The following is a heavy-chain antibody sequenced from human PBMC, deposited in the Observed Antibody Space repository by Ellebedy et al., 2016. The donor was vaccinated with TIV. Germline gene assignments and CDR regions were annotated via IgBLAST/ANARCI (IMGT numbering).Heavy chain of an antibody. Sequence: DSVKGRFTISRDNSKNTRYLQMNSLGAEDTAIYYCAKKGVRGPTGYYFDYWGQGTLVTVSS. J-gene: IGHJ4*02. V-gene: IGHV3-23*01. D-gene: IGHD4-17*01. CDR3: AKKGVRGPTGYYFDY.